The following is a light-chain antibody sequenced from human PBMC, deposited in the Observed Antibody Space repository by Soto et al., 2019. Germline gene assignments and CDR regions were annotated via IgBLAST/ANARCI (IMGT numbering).Light chain of an antibody. V-gene: IGKV1-6*01. CDR1: QDIRND. J-gene: IGKJ1*01. Sequence: AIQMTHSPSSLSASVGDRVTITCRASQDIRNDLGWYQHKPGKAPKLLIYSASSLQGGVPSRFSGSGSGTDFSLTISPLQPEGFATYYNLHGYNSPQTFGQGTKVYIK. CDR3: LHGYNSPQT. CDR2: SAS.